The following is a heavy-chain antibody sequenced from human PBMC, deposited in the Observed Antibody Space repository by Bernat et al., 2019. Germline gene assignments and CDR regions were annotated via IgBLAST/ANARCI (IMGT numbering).Heavy chain of an antibody. Sequence: EVQLVESGGGLVQPGGSLRLSCVSSGFTFSSYEMNWVRQAPGKGLEWGSYLSSSGSTVFYADCGKGRFTISRDNAKNSLYLQMNSLRAEDTAVYYCARVGRDYDSSAYISGAFDTWGQGTMVTVSS. CDR1: GFTFSSYE. CDR3: ARVGRDYDSSAYISGAFDT. V-gene: IGHV3-48*03. J-gene: IGHJ3*02. CDR2: LSSSGSTV. D-gene: IGHD3-22*01.